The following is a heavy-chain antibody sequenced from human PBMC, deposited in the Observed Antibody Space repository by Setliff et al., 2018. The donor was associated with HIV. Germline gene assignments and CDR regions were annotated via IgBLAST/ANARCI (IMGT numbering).Heavy chain of an antibody. J-gene: IGHJ4*02. CDR2: IKSKTDGETE. V-gene: IGHV3-15*01. CDR3: TTAVAQNWYGSGNENY. Sequence: GGSLRLSCAASGFTFSNAWMSWVRQAPGKGLEWVGRIKSKTDGETEDYAAPVKGRFTISRDDSRSTLYLQMNSLITEDTALYYCTTAVAQNWYGSGNENYWGQGTLVTVSS. D-gene: IGHD3-10*01. CDR1: GFTFSNAW.